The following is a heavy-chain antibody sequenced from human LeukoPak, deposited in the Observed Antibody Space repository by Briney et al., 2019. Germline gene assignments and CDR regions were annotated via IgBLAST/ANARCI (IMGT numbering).Heavy chain of an antibody. V-gene: IGHV3-23*01. CDR1: GFTFTSAW. CDR3: AKEGKYSSSWYYFDY. CDR2: ISGSGGST. D-gene: IGHD6-13*01. Sequence: GGSLRLSCAASGFTFTSAWMSWVRQAPGKGLEWVSAISGSGGSTYYADSVKGRFTISRDSSKNTLYLQMNSLRAEDTAVYYCAKEGKYSSSWYYFDYWGQGTLVTVSS. J-gene: IGHJ4*02.